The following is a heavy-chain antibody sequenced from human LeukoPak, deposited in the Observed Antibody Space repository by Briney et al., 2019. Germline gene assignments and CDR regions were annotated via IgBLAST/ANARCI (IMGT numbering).Heavy chain of an antibody. V-gene: IGHV3-74*01. CDR2: ISMDGSST. J-gene: IGHJ3*02. D-gene: IGHD3/OR15-3a*01. CDR3: ARNTDFFDI. Sequence: GGSLRLSCAASGFTLSRYWMHWVRQAPGKGLVWVSRISMDGSSTSYADSVKGRITISRDNAKNTVYLQMNSLRAEDTAVYYCARNTDFFDIWGQGTMVTVSS. CDR1: GFTLSRYW.